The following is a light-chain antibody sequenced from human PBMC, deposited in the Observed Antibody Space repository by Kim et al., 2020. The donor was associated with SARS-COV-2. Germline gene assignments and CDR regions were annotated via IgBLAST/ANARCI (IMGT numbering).Light chain of an antibody. J-gene: IGLJ2*01. V-gene: IGLV1-40*01. CDR3: QSYDSSLSVYVV. CDR1: SSNIGAGYD. CDR2: GNS. Sequence: VTISRTGSSSNIGAGYDVHWYQQLPGTAPKLLIYGNSNRPSGVPDRFSGSKSGTSASLAITGLQAEDEADYYCQSYDSSLSVYVVFGGGTQLTVL.